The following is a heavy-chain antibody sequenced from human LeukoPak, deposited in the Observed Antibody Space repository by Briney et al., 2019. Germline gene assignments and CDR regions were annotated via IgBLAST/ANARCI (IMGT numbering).Heavy chain of an antibody. J-gene: IGHJ4*02. CDR3: ARFPIVGALIDDY. Sequence: GGSLRLSCAASGFTFSSYSMNWVRQAPGKGLEWVSSISSSSSYIYYADSVKGRFTISRDNAKNSLYLQMNSLRAKDTAVYYCARFPIVGALIDDYWGQGTLVTVSS. CDR1: GFTFSSYS. CDR2: ISSSSSYI. V-gene: IGHV3-21*01. D-gene: IGHD1-26*01.